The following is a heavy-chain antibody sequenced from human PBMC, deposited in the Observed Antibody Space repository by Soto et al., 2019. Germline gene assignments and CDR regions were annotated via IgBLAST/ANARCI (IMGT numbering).Heavy chain of an antibody. V-gene: IGHV3-23*01. CDR2: ISGSGGGT. J-gene: IGHJ4*02. Sequence: PGGSLRLSCAASGFTFSSYAMSWVRQAPGKGLEWVSTISGSGGGTYYADSMKGRLTISRDNSKNTLYLQMYSLRVEDTAVYYCARASAHWGQGTLLTVPP. CDR1: GFTFSSYA. CDR3: ARASAH.